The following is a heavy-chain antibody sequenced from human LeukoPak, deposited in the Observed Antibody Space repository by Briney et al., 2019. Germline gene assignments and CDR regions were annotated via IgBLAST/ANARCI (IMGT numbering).Heavy chain of an antibody. CDR3: TRHGVYDSREWFDP. D-gene: IGHD3-22*01. CDR1: GYSFTSYW. Sequence: GESLKISCKGSGYSFTSYWIGWVRQTPGKGLEGMGIIYPGDSDTRYSPSFRGQVTISADKSISTAYLQWSSLKASDTAMYYCTRHGVYDSREWFDPWGQGTLVTVSS. J-gene: IGHJ5*02. CDR2: IYPGDSDT. V-gene: IGHV5-51*01.